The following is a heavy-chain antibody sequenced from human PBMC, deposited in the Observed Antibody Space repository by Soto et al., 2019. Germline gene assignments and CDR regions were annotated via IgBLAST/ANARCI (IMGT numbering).Heavy chain of an antibody. D-gene: IGHD3-16*01. V-gene: IGHV3-30-3*01. CDR1: GFTFSSYA. Sequence: GGSLRLSCAASGFTFSSYAMHWVRQAPGKGLEWVAVISYDGSNKYYADSAKGRFTISRDNSKNTLYLQMNSLRAEDTAVYYCARDGPHYIMITFGGGMDVWGQGTTVTVSS. J-gene: IGHJ6*02. CDR3: ARDGPHYIMITFGGGMDV. CDR2: ISYDGSNK.